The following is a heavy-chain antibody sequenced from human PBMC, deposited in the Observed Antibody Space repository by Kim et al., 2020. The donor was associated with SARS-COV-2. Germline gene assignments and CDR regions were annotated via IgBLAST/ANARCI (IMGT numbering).Heavy chain of an antibody. D-gene: IGHD3-10*01. Sequence: ASVKVSCKASGYTFTSYYMHWVRQAPGQGLEWMGIINPSGGSTSYAQKFQGRVTMTRDTSTSTVYMELSSLRSEDTAVYYCARNSRFMVRGVIIPKAGFDPWGQGTLVTVSS. V-gene: IGHV1-46*01. CDR3: ARNSRFMVRGVIIPKAGFDP. CDR2: INPSGGST. J-gene: IGHJ5*02. CDR1: GYTFTSYY.